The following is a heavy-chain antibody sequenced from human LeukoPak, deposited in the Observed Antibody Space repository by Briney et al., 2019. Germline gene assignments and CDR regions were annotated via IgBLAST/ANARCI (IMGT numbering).Heavy chain of an antibody. CDR1: GGSVSSYY. Sequence: SETLSLTCTVSGGSVSSYYWSWIRQPPGKGLEWIGYIYYSGSTNYNPSLKSRVTISVDTSKNQFSLKLSSVTAADTAVYYCARAPLTGTTGYYFDYWGQGTLVTVSS. CDR2: IYYSGST. D-gene: IGHD1-7*01. J-gene: IGHJ4*02. CDR3: ARAPLTGTTGYYFDY. V-gene: IGHV4-59*08.